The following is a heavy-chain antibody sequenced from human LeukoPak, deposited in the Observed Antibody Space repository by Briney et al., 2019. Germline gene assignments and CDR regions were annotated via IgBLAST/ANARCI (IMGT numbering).Heavy chain of an antibody. CDR3: ARARLTDSYGDYYNWFDP. Sequence: SQTLSLTCTVSGGSISSGGYYWSWIRQHPGKGLEWIGYIYYSGSTYYNPSLKSRVTISVDTSKNQFSLRLSSVTAADTAVYYCARARLTDSYGDYYNWFDPWGQGTLVTVSS. D-gene: IGHD4-17*01. V-gene: IGHV4-31*03. J-gene: IGHJ5*02. CDR1: GGSISSGGYY. CDR2: IYYSGST.